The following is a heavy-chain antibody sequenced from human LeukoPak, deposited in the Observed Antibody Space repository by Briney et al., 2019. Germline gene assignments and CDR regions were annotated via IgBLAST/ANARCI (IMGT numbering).Heavy chain of an antibody. CDR3: ARSERKIDNWVGSYYNVEFDY. J-gene: IGHJ4*02. CDR2: IYYSGST. V-gene: IGHV4-39*07. D-gene: IGHD3-10*01. Sequence: PSETLSLTCTVSGGSISSSSYYWGWIRQPPGKGLEWIGSIYYSGSTYYNPSLKSRVTISVDTSKNQFSLKLSSVTAADTAVYYCARSERKIDNWVGSYYNVEFDYWGQGTLVTVSS. CDR1: GGSISSSSYY.